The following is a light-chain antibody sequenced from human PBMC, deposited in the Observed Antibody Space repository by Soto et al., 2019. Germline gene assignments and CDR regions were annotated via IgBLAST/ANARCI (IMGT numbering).Light chain of an antibody. J-gene: IGKJ5*01. CDR2: DVS. CDR1: QTISTY. Sequence: DIQMTQSPSSLSASVGDRITISCRASQTISTYLHWYQHKPGRAPRLMISDVSTLQSGVPSRFSGSGSGTGGTFTISSLQHEDCATYDCQQYESLTLTFGQGTRLEIK. CDR3: QQYESLTLT. V-gene: IGKV1-33*01.